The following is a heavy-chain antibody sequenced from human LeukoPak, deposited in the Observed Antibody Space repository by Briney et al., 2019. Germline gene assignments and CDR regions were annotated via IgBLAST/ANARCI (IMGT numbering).Heavy chain of an antibody. CDR3: AKDQERWFDP. V-gene: IGHV3-23*01. J-gene: IGHJ5*02. D-gene: IGHD6-25*01. CDR1: GFTFSNYA. Sequence: GGSLRLSCAASGFTFSNYAMSWVRQAPGKGLEWVSVISGSGSSTDYADSVKGRFTISRDNSENTLYLQMNSLRAEDTAVYYCAKDQERWFDPWGQGTLVTVSS. CDR2: ISGSGSST.